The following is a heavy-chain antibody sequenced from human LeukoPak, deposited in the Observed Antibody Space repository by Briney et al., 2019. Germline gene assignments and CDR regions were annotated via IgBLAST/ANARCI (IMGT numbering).Heavy chain of an antibody. J-gene: IGHJ4*02. Sequence: PGGSLRLSCAASGFTFSDYYMSWIRQAPGKGLEWVSYISSSGSTIYYADSVKGRFTISRDNAKNSLYLQMNSLRAEDTAVYYRARTGQYYDRVPVLDYWGQGTLVTVSS. D-gene: IGHD3-22*01. V-gene: IGHV3-11*04. CDR3: ARTGQYYDRVPVLDY. CDR1: GFTFSDYY. CDR2: ISSSGSTI.